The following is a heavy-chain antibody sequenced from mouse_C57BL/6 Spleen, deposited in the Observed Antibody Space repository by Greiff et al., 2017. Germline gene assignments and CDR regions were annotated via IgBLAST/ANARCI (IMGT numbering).Heavy chain of an antibody. D-gene: IGHD2-4*01. Sequence: QVQLQQPGAELVKPGASVKMSCKASGYTFTSYWITWVKQRPGQGLEWIGDIYPGSGSTNYNEKFKSKATLTVDTSSSTAYMQLSSLTSEDSAVYYCARWEIYYDYGGGAWFAYWGQGTLVTVSA. CDR1: GYTFTSYW. CDR2: IYPGSGST. J-gene: IGHJ3*01. V-gene: IGHV1-55*01. CDR3: ARWEIYYDYGGGAWFAY.